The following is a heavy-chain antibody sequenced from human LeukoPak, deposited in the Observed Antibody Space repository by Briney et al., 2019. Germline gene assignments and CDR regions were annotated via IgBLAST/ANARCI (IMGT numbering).Heavy chain of an antibody. CDR2: INHSGST. CDR1: GGSFSGYY. D-gene: IGHD3-3*01. J-gene: IGHJ4*02. V-gene: IGHV4-34*01. CDR3: ARENYDFWSGYYPDY. Sequence: SETLSLTCAVYGGSFSGYYWSLIRQPPGKGLEWIGEINHSGSTNYNPSLKSRVTISVDTSKNQFSLKLSSVTAADTAVYYCARENYDFWSGYYPDYWGQGTLVTVSS.